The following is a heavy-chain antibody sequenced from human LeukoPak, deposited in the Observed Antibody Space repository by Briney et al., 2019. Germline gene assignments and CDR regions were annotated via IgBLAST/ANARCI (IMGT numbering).Heavy chain of an antibody. CDR1: GGSLSTDF. CDR3: AISTVTALGMDV. CDR2: FYTRGTT. J-gene: IGHJ6*04. V-gene: IGHV4-4*07. Sequence: PSETLSLTCSVSGGSLSTDFWSWIRQPAGKGLEWIGRFYTRGTTEYSPSLKSRVTISVDASKNQFSLKLSSVTAADTAVYYCAISTVTALGMDVWGKGTTVTVSS. D-gene: IGHD4-17*01.